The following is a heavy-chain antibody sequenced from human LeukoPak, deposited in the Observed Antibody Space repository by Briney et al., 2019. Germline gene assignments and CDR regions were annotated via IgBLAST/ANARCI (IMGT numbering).Heavy chain of an antibody. J-gene: IGHJ6*02. Sequence: GRSLRLSCAASGFTFSSYGMHWVRQAPGKGLEWVAVIWYDGSNKHYADSVKGRFTISRDNSKNTMNLQMNSLRAEDTAVYYCARELSMVRGPYYYGMDVWGQGTTVIVSS. V-gene: IGHV3-33*01. D-gene: IGHD3-10*01. CDR2: IWYDGSNK. CDR1: GFTFSSYG. CDR3: ARELSMVRGPYYYGMDV.